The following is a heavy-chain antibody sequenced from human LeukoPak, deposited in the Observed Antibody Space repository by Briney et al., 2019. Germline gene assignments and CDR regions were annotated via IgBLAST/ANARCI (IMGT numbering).Heavy chain of an antibody. V-gene: IGHV4-39*07. D-gene: IGHD6-13*01. Sequence: SETLSLTCTVSRGSISSNLYYWAWIRQPPGKGLEWIGSIFYTGSTYYNSSLRSRVIMSVDTSKNQFSLKLNSVSAADTAVYYCARTNSSSWYIDYWGQGTLVTVSS. J-gene: IGHJ4*02. CDR1: RGSISSNLYY. CDR2: IFYTGST. CDR3: ARTNSSSWYIDY.